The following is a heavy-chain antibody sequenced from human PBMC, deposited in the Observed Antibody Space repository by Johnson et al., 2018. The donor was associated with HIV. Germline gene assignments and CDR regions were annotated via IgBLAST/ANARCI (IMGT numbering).Heavy chain of an antibody. CDR2: IYADGTA. D-gene: IGHD5-24*01. CDR3: ARALLSASTIGAFDI. CDR1: GFTVGSNS. Sequence: VQLVESGGGLIQPGASLRLSCAASGFTVGSNSMTWVRHAPGKGLEWVSLIYADGTAFYADSVKGRFAISRDNANNTLYVQMSGLRAEDSAIYYCARALLSASTIGAFDIWGQGTMVTVSS. J-gene: IGHJ3*02. V-gene: IGHV3-53*01.